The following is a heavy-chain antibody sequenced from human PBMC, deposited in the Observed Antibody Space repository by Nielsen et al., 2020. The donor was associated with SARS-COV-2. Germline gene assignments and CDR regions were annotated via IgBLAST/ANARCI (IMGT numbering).Heavy chain of an antibody. D-gene: IGHD3-16*01. CDR3: AKEHLVDRALIMYYFDS. J-gene: IGHJ4*02. Sequence: SETLSLTCTVSGGSISSGTYYWSWIRQHPGKGLEWIGYVYTSGRTFYNPSLKSRVAISEDTSKNQFSLNLNSVTAADTAVYFCAKEHLVDRALIMYYFDSWGQGTLVTVSS. CDR2: VYTSGRT. V-gene: IGHV4-31*03. CDR1: GGSISSGTYY.